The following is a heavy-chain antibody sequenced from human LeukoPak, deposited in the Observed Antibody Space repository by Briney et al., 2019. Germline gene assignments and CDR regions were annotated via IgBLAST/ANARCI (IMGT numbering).Heavy chain of an antibody. CDR1: GGTFSSYA. V-gene: IGHV1-69*06. CDR3: AKGVGAPYYYYYMDV. D-gene: IGHD3-16*01. J-gene: IGHJ6*03. CDR2: IIPIFGTA. Sequence: GASVKVSCKASGGTFSSYAISWVRQAPGQGLEWMGGIIPIFGTANYAQKFQGRVTITADKSTSTAYMELSSLRSEDTAVYYCAKGVGAPYYYYYMDVWGKGTTVTISS.